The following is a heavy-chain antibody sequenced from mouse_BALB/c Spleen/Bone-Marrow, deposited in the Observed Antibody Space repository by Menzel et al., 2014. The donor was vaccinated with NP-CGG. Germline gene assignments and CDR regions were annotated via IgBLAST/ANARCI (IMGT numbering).Heavy chain of an antibody. CDR1: GFPLTSYG. CDR3: ARYGSILDY. V-gene: IGHV2-2*02. J-gene: IGHJ2*01. D-gene: IGHD1-1*01. Sequence: VMLVESGPGLVQPSQSLSIPCTVSGFPLTSYGVHWVRQSPGKGLEWLGVIWSGGSTDYNAAFISRLSISKDNSKSQVFFKMNSLQANDTAIYYCARYGSILDYWGQGTTLTVSS. CDR2: IWSGGST.